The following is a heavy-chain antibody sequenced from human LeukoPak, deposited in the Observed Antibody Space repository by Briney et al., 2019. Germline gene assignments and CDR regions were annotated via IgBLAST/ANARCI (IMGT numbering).Heavy chain of an antibody. CDR3: ARDRRGSFYTFDL. J-gene: IGHJ3*01. V-gene: IGHV4-59*01. Sequence: KPSETLSLTCSVSGASINGYFWNWVRQTPEKRLDWIGYVSHTGATTSNPTLKSRVSITIDTSKSQISLTMTSVTAPDSALYYCARDRRGSFYTFDLWGPGTIVSVS. CDR1: GASINGYF. CDR2: VSHTGAT. D-gene: IGHD1-26*01.